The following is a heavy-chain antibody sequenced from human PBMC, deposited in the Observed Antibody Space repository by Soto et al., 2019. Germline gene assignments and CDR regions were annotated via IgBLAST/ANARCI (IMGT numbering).Heavy chain of an antibody. CDR1: GYTFTSYA. CDR3: AREVSLYYDFWSGYLFDY. V-gene: IGHV1-3*01. CDR2: INAGNGNK. Sequence: QVQLVQSGAEVQKPGASVKVSCKASGYTFTSYAMHWVRQAPGQRLEWMGWINAGNGNKKYSQKFQGRVTITRDTSASTAYMELRSLRSEDTAVYYCAREVSLYYDFWSGYLFDYWGQGTLVTVSS. J-gene: IGHJ4*02. D-gene: IGHD3-3*01.